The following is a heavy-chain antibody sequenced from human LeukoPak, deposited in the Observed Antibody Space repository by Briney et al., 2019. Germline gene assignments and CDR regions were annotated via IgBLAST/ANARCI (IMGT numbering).Heavy chain of an antibody. CDR2: IRYDGSNK. Sequence: PGGSLRLSCAASGFTFSSYGMHWVRQAPGKGLEWVAFIRYDGSNKDYADSVKGRFTISRDNSKNTLYLQMNSLRAEDTAVYYCAKPVVAASFDYWGQGTLVTVSS. J-gene: IGHJ4*02. CDR1: GFTFSSYG. CDR3: AKPVVAASFDY. V-gene: IGHV3-30*02. D-gene: IGHD2-15*01.